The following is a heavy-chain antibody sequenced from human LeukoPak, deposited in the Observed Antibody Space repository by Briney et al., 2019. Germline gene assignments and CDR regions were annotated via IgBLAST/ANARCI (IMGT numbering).Heavy chain of an antibody. D-gene: IGHD2-21*01. V-gene: IGHV4-4*07. J-gene: IGHJ6*03. CDR2: IYTSGST. CDR1: GGSISSYY. Sequence: PSETLSLTCTVSGGSISSYYWSWIRQPAGQGLEWIGRIYTSGSTNYNPSLKSRVTISVDTSKNQFSLKLSSVTAADTAVYYCASSPRIASYMDVWGKGTTVTVSS. CDR3: ASSPRIASYMDV.